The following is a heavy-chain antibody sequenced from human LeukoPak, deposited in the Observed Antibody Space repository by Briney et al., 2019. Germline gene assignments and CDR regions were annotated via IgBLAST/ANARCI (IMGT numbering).Heavy chain of an antibody. V-gene: IGHV1-2*06. D-gene: IGHD1-1*01. Sequence: GASVKVSCKASGCTFTGYYMHWVRQAPGQGLEWMGRINPNSGGTNYAQKFQGRVTMTRDTSISTAYMELSRLRSDDTAVYYCARAHWNDGNWFDPWGQGTLVTVSS. CDR1: GCTFTGYY. CDR3: ARAHWNDGNWFDP. J-gene: IGHJ5*02. CDR2: INPNSGGT.